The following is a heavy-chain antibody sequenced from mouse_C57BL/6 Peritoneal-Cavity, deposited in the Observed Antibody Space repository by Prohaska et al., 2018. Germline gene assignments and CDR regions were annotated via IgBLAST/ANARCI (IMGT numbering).Heavy chain of an antibody. J-gene: IGHJ1*03. V-gene: IGHV1-66*01. CDR1: GYSFTSYY. CDR3: SYGNYDWYFDV. Sequence: QVQLQQSGPELVKPGASVKISCKASGYSFTSYYIHWVKQRPGQGLEWIGWIYPGSGNTKYNEKFKGKATLTADTSSSTAYMQLSSLTSEDSAVYYWSYGNYDWYFDVWGTGTTVTVSS. D-gene: IGHD2-1*01. CDR2: IYPGSGNT.